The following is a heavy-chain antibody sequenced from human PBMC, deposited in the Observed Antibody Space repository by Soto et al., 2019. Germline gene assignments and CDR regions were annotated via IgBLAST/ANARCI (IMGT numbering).Heavy chain of an antibody. Sequence: EVKLVESGGGLAQPGGSLRLSCAASGFTFSNYWMYWVRQAPGQGLVWVSRINSDGSVSWYADSVKGRLTISRDNVKNTLYLQMNSLRVEDTAVYYCARGDCVGGSCYSLAGSFYYYMDVWGKGTTVTVFS. CDR1: GFTFSNYW. CDR3: ARGDCVGGSCYSLAGSFYYYMDV. V-gene: IGHV3-74*01. D-gene: IGHD2-15*01. J-gene: IGHJ6*03. CDR2: INSDGSVS.